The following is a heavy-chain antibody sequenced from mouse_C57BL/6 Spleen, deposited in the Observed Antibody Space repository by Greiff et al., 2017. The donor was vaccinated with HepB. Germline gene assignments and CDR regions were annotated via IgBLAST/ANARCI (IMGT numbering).Heavy chain of an antibody. CDR2: ISDGGSYT. V-gene: IGHV5-4*01. Sequence: EVQVVESGGGLVKPGGSLKLSCAASGFTFSSYAMSWVRQTPEKRLEWVATISDGGSYTYYPDNVKGRFTISRDYAKNNLYLQMSHLKSEDTAMYYCARDGDYGYDEVAYWGQGTLVTVSA. CDR1: GFTFSSYA. CDR3: ARDGDYGYDEVAY. D-gene: IGHD2-2*01. J-gene: IGHJ3*01.